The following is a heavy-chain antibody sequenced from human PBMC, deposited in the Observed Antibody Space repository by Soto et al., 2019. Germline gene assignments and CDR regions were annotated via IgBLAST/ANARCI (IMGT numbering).Heavy chain of an antibody. V-gene: IGHV5-51*01. Sequence: PGESLKISCQGSGYSFTTYWIGWVRQMPGKGLEWLGIIYPGDSDTRYSPSFQGQVTISADKSISTTYLQWSSLKASDTAMYYCARHDGVVLTASFDYWGQGTQVTVSS. CDR3: ARHDGVVLTASFDY. J-gene: IGHJ4*02. CDR1: GYSFTTYW. D-gene: IGHD2-21*02. CDR2: IYPGDSDT.